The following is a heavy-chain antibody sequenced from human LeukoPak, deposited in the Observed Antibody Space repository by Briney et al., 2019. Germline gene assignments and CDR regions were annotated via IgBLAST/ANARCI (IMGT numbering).Heavy chain of an antibody. V-gene: IGHV1-69*05. CDR1: GGTFSNYA. Sequence: ASVKVSCKASGGTFSNYAVSWVRQAPGQGLEWLGGIIPMFGSGKYPQKFQGRVTTTTDEPTTTVYTELVSLTSEDTAVYYCVRRQALRGRHRAFDPWGQGTLVTVTS. J-gene: IGHJ5*02. CDR3: VRRQALRGRHRAFDP. D-gene: IGHD3-10*01. CDR2: IIPMFGSG.